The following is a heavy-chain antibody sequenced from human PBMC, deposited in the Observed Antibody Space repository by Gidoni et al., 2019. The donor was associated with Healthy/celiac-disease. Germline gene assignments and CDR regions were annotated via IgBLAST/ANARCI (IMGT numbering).Heavy chain of an antibody. CDR1: GFTFSSYW. CDR2: INSDGSST. V-gene: IGHV3-74*01. Sequence: EVQLVESGGGLVQPGGSLRLSCAASGFTFSSYWMHWVRQAPGKGLVWVSRINSDGSSTSYADSVKGRFTISRDNAKNTLYLQMNSLRAEDTAVYYCARPSPMAGGWNAFDIWGQGTMVTVSS. D-gene: IGHD6-19*01. CDR3: ARPSPMAGGWNAFDI. J-gene: IGHJ3*02.